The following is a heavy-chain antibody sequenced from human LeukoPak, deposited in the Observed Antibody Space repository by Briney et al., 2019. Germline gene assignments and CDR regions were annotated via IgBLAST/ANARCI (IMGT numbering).Heavy chain of an antibody. CDR1: GFTFDDYA. J-gene: IGHJ4*02. V-gene: IGHV3-43D*03. CDR3: ARSGIADRYFDY. CDR2: ISWDGGRT. D-gene: IGHD6-13*01. Sequence: GGSLRLSCAASGFTFDDYAMYWVRQAPGKGLEWVSLISWDGGRTYYADSVKGRFTISRDNSKNSLYLQMNSLRAEDTALYYCARSGIADRYFDYWGQGTLVTVSS.